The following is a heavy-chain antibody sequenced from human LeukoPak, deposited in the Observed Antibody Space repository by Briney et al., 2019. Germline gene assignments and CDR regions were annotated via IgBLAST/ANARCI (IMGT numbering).Heavy chain of an antibody. Sequence: SETLSLTCTVSGGSITSSSYFWGWIRQPPGRGLEWIGSIYYSGNTYYNPSLKSRVTISVDTSKNLFSLKLSSVTATDTAVYYCAGRPAGSRPFDYWGQGTLVTVSS. V-gene: IGHV4-39*01. J-gene: IGHJ4*02. D-gene: IGHD2-2*01. CDR1: GGSITSSSYF. CDR3: AGRPAGSRPFDY. CDR2: IYYSGNT.